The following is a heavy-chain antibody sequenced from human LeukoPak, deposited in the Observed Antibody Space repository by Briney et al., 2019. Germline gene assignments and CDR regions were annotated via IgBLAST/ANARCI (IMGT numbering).Heavy chain of an antibody. Sequence: SETLSLTCTVSGDSVSSNIYYWSWIRQAPGKGLEWIGYLYPNGNTHYSPSLRSRVTISKDTSKNRFSLNLRSVTAADTAVYYCARGRYSFAYWGQGTLVTVSS. J-gene: IGHJ4*02. D-gene: IGHD5-18*01. CDR2: LYPNGNT. V-gene: IGHV4-61*01. CDR1: GDSVSSNIYY. CDR3: ARGRYSFAY.